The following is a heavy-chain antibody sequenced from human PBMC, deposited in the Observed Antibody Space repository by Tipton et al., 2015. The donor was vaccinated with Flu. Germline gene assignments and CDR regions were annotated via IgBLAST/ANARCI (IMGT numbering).Heavy chain of an antibody. CDR2: IYYSGTT. J-gene: IGHJ6*02. Sequence: TLSLTCTVSGGSISTTIYYWGWVRQPPGKGLEWIGSIYYSGTTYYNPSLKSRVTISIDASKNQFSLDLTSLTAADTAVYYWARDLWNDRRAYNYYGGDVWGQGTTVTVPS. V-gene: IGHV4-39*07. CDR1: GGSISTTIYY. CDR3: ARDLWNDRRAYNYYGGDV. D-gene: IGHD1-1*01.